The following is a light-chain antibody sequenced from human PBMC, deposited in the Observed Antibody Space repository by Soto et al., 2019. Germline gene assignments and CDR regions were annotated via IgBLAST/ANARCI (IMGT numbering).Light chain of an antibody. J-gene: IGKJ1*01. CDR2: GAS. CDR3: QQYGSSPRT. CDR1: QSVSSSY. V-gene: IGKV3-20*01. Sequence: EIVVTQSPGTLSLSPVERATLSCRASQSVSSSYLAWYQQKPGQAPRLLIYGASSRATGIPDRLSGSGSGTDFTLTISRLEPEDFAVYYCQQYGSSPRTFGQGTKVEIK.